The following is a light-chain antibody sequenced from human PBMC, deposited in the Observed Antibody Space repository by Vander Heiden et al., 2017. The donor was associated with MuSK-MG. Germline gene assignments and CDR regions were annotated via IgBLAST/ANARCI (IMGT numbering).Light chain of an antibody. CDR2: RNK. Sequence: QSVLTQPPSASGTPGQSVTISCSGSSSNIGSNYVFWYQQLPGTAPKPLIVRNKQRPPGVPARFPGSTPGTSASIALSRLRSEDEAYDYGAAWDDNQCGPGFGRGTQPTGL. V-gene: IGLV1-47*01. CDR3: AAWDDNQCGPG. J-gene: IGLJ2*01. CDR1: SSNIGSNY.